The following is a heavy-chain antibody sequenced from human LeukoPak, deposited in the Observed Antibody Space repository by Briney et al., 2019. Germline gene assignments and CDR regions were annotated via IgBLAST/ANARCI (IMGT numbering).Heavy chain of an antibody. CDR2: IYYTGSA. CDR1: GDSLNNYY. Sequence: SETLSLTCTLSGDSLNNYYSSWIRQPPGEGLEWIGYIYYTGSATYNTSLKRRVTISIDTSKNQFSLNLNSVTAQDTAVYYCARHRGFYGSGTYSKMGWFDPWRQGTLVTVSS. CDR3: ARHRGFYGSGTYSKMGWFDP. D-gene: IGHD3-10*01. V-gene: IGHV4-59*08. J-gene: IGHJ5*02.